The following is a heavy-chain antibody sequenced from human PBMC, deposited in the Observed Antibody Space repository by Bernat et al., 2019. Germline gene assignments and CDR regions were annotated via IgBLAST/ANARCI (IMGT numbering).Heavy chain of an antibody. J-gene: IGHJ4*02. Sequence: QVQLVQPGAEVKKPGSSVKVSCKASGGTFSSYAISWVRQAPGQGLEWMGGIIPIFGTANYAQKFQGRVTITADESTSTAYMELSSLRSEDTAVYYCASFDDPDCTNGVCSDYWGQGTLVTVSS. CDR2: IIPIFGTA. CDR3: ASFDDPDCTNGVCSDY. V-gene: IGHV1-69*01. CDR1: GGTFSSYA. D-gene: IGHD2-8*01.